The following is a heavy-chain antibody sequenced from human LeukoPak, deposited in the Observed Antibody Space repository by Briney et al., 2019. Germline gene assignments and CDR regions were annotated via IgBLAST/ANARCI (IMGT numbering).Heavy chain of an antibody. Sequence: GGSLRLSCAASGFTFSDYYMSWIRQAPGKGLEWVSYISSSGSTIYYADSVKGRFTISRDNAKNSLYLQMNSLRAEDTAVYYCARRGYCSSTSCYLVDYWGQGTLVTVSS. V-gene: IGHV3-11*01. J-gene: IGHJ4*02. D-gene: IGHD2-2*01. CDR3: ARRGYCSSTSCYLVDY. CDR2: ISSSGSTI. CDR1: GFTFSDYY.